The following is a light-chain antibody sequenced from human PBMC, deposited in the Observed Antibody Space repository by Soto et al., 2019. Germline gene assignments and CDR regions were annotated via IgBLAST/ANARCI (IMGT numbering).Light chain of an antibody. J-gene: IGKJ5*01. CDR1: QSVSSN. Sequence: EIVMTQSPATLSVSPGERATLSCRASQSVSSNLAWYQQKSGQAPRLLIYGASTRASGIPARFSGSGSGTEFTLSISSLQSEDFAVYYCQQYNNWPPITFGQGTRLEIK. CDR3: QQYNNWPPIT. V-gene: IGKV3-15*01. CDR2: GAS.